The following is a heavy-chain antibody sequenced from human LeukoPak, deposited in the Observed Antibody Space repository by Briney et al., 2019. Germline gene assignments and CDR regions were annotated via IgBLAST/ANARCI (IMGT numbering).Heavy chain of an antibody. V-gene: IGHV4-38-2*02. Sequence: SETLSLTCTVSGYSISSGDFWGWVRQPPGKGLEWIGSIYHSGSTYYNPSLKSRLTISVDTSKNQFSLKLSSVTAADTAVYYCARDYGDYGFDYWGQGTLVTVSS. CDR2: IYHSGST. D-gene: IGHD4-17*01. J-gene: IGHJ4*02. CDR1: GYSISSGDF. CDR3: ARDYGDYGFDY.